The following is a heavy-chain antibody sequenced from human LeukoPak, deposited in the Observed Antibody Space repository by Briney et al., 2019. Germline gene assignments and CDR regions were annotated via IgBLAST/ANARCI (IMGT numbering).Heavy chain of an antibody. CDR1: GGSISTSSYY. CDR3: ARLEYYDSSGYYYY. CDR2: IFYSGST. V-gene: IGHV4-39*07. Sequence: SETLSLTCTVSGGSISTSSYYWGWVRQPPGKGLEWIGNIFYSGSTYYSPSPKSRVTISLDTSRNQFSLKLNSVTAADTAVYYCARLEYYDSSGYYYYWGQGTLVTVSS. D-gene: IGHD3-22*01. J-gene: IGHJ4*02.